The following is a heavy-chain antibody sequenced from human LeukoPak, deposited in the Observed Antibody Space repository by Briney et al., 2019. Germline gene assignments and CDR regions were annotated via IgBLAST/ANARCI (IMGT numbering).Heavy chain of an antibody. CDR1: GFTFSSYA. Sequence: GGSLRLSCAASGFTFSSYAMSWVRQAPGKGLEWVSAISGSGGSTYYADSVKGRFTISRDNSKNTLYLQMNSLRAEDTAVYYCARITMVRGPPMSIDYWGQGTLVTVSS. J-gene: IGHJ4*02. CDR2: ISGSGGST. CDR3: ARITMVRGPPMSIDY. V-gene: IGHV3-23*01. D-gene: IGHD3-10*01.